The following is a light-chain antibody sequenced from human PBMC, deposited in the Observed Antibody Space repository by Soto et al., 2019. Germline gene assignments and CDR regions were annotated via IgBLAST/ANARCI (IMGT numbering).Light chain of an antibody. Sequence: DIVLTQSPGTLSLSPGERATLSCRASQSISSSFLGWYQQKPGQAPRLLIYGASTRATGIPDRFSGSGSGTDFHLTISRLEAEDFAVYYCQQYGSSPRTFGQGTKVEVK. CDR3: QQYGSSPRT. CDR1: QSISSSF. V-gene: IGKV3-20*01. CDR2: GAS. J-gene: IGKJ1*01.